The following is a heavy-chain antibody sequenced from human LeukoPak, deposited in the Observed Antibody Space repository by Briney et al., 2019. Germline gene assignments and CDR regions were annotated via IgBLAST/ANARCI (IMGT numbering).Heavy chain of an antibody. Sequence: GASVKVSCKASGYTFTSYGISWVRQAPGQGLEWMGWISAYNGNTNYAQKLQGRVTMTTDTSTSTAYMELRSLRSDDTAVYYCARGGYVTIFGVVTDHNWFDPWGQGTLVTVSS. CDR3: ARGGYVTIFGVVTDHNWFDP. CDR2: ISAYNGNT. J-gene: IGHJ5*02. CDR1: GYTFTSYG. D-gene: IGHD3-3*01. V-gene: IGHV1-18*01.